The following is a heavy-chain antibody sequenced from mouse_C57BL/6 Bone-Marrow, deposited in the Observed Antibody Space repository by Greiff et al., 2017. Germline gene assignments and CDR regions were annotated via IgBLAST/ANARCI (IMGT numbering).Heavy chain of an antibody. Sequence: EVQLQQSGGDLVKPGGSLKLSSAASGFTFSSYGMSWVRQTPDKRLEWVATISSGGSYTYYPDSVKGRFTISRDNAKNTLYLQMSSLKSEDTAMYYCAIYGSSYVFWYFDVWGTGTTVTVSS. CDR3: AIYGSSYVFWYFDV. J-gene: IGHJ1*03. CDR1: GFTFSSYG. D-gene: IGHD1-1*01. V-gene: IGHV5-6*01. CDR2: ISSGGSYT.